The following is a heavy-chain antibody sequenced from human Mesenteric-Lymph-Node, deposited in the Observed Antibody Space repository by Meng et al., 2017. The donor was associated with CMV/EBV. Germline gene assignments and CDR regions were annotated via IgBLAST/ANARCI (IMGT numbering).Heavy chain of an antibody. J-gene: IGHJ4*02. Sequence: SETLSLTCAVYSGSFSGNYWSWIRQPPGKGLEWIGEINHSGSTNYNPSLKSRVTISIDTSNNQFSLKLSSVTAADTAVYYCARARKSNYYASSYFDYWGQGTLVTVSS. CDR3: ARARKSNYYASSYFDY. CDR1: SGSFSGNY. CDR2: INHSGST. D-gene: IGHD3-22*01. V-gene: IGHV4-34*01.